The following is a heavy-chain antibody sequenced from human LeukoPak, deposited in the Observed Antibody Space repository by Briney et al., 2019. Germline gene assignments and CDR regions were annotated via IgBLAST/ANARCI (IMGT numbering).Heavy chain of an antibody. J-gene: IGHJ3*02. CDR1: GFTFSSYD. V-gene: IGHV3-13*04. Sequence: PGGPLRLSCAASGFTFSSYDMHWVRQVTGERLEWVSAIVTAADTYYPGSVKGRFTISRENAKNSLYLQMNSLRDGDTAVYYCARGGPLTAAGDADAFDIWGQGTLVTV. CDR3: ARGGPLTAAGDADAFDI. CDR2: IVTAADT. D-gene: IGHD6-13*01.